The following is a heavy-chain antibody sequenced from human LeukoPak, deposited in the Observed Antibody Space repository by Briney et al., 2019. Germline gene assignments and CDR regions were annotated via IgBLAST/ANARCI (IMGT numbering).Heavy chain of an antibody. J-gene: IGHJ4*02. CDR3: ARGYCTSNSCSNFDY. V-gene: IGHV5-51*01. Sequence: GESPKISCKGSGYSFTNYWIAWVRRMPGKGLEWMGIIYPGDSDTRYSPSFQGQVTMSADKSLSTAFLQWSFLKASDTAMYYCARGYCTSNSCSNFDYWGQGTLVTVS. D-gene: IGHD2-2*01. CDR2: IYPGDSDT. CDR1: GYSFTNYW.